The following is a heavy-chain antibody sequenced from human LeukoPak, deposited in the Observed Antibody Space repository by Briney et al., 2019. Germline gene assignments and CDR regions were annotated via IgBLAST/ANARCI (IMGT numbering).Heavy chain of an antibody. CDR3: ARVQSYNDSSGLSDPDAFAI. V-gene: IGHV4-61*02. J-gene: IGHJ3*02. D-gene: IGHD3-22*01. CDR1: GGSISSGSYY. Sequence: KASETLSLTCTVSGGSISSGSYYWSWIRQPAGKGLEWIGRIYTSGSTNYNPSLKSRVTISVDTSKNQFSLKLSSVTAADTAVYYCARVQSYNDSSGLSDPDAFAIWGQGTMVTVSS. CDR2: IYTSGST.